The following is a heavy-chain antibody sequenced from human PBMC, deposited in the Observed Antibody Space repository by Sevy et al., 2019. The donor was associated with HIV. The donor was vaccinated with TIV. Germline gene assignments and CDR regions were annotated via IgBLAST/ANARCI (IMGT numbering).Heavy chain of an antibody. CDR2: ISISGRMI. D-gene: IGHD3-10*01. CDR1: GFTFSRSG. V-gene: IGHV3-21*04. J-gene: IGHJ4*02. Sequence: GGSLRLSCAATGFTFSRSGMHWVRQAPGKGLEWVSSISISGRMISYADSVKGRFTISRDNAKNSLYLQMSSLRADDTAVYYCAREVDGVRGVYDYWGQGTLVTVS. CDR3: AREVDGVRGVYDY.